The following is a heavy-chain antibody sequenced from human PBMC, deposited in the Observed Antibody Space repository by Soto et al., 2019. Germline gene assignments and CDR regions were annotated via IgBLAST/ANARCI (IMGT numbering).Heavy chain of an antibody. V-gene: IGHV3-23*01. D-gene: IGHD6-19*01. CDR1: GFTFSSNA. J-gene: IGHJ4*01. Sequence: PGGSLRLSCAASGFTFSSNAMSWVRQAPGKGLEWVSGISSSGGSTYYADSVKGRFTISRDNSDDTLYLQMDSLRAEDTAVYYCAKEIAVAGDLDYWGHGTLVTVSS. CDR2: ISSSGGST. CDR3: AKEIAVAGDLDY.